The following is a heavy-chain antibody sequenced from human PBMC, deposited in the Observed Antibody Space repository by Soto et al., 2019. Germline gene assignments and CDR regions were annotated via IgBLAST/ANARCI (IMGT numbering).Heavy chain of an antibody. CDR2: INHSGST. CDR1: GGSFSGYY. CDR3: ARGVTLVRGVIHTPYFDY. D-gene: IGHD3-10*01. V-gene: IGHV4-34*09. Sequence: PSETLSLTCAVYGGSFSGYYWSWIRQPPGKGLEWIGEINHSGSTNYNPSLKSRVTISVDTSKNQFSLKLSSVTAADTAVYYCARGVTLVRGVIHTPYFDYWGQGALVTV. J-gene: IGHJ4*02.